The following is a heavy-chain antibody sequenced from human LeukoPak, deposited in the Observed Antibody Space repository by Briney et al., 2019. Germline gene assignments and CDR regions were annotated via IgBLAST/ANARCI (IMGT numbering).Heavy chain of an antibody. CDR3: ARGGYSINSLDY. J-gene: IGHJ4*02. CDR2: ISYDGTNK. CDR1: GFTFSNYA. Sequence: GGSLRLSCTVSGFTFSNYAMHWVRQAPGKGLEWVALISYDGTNKYYADSVKGRFTISRDSSKNTLYLQMNSLRAEDTAVYYCARGGYSINSLDYWGQGTLVTVSS. D-gene: IGHD4-11*01. V-gene: IGHV3-30-3*01.